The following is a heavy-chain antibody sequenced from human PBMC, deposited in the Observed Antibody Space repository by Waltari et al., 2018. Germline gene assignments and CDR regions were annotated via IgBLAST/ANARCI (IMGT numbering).Heavy chain of an antibody. J-gene: IGHJ4*02. CDR2: TFHSGNT. D-gene: IGHD6-25*01. V-gene: IGHV4-38-2*02. Sequence: QVQLQESGPGLVKPSETLSLICTVSGFSISSGYYWGWIRQPPGKGLEWIGSTFHSGNTYYNPSLKSRVTISVDTSRNHISLRLTSVTAADTAVYFCARDKNWDVSGPGAIEFWGQGALVTVSS. CDR1: GFSISSGYY. CDR3: ARDKNWDVSGPGAIEF.